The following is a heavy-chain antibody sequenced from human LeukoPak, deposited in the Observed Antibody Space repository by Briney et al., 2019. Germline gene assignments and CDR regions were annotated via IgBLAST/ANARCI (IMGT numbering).Heavy chain of an antibody. V-gene: IGHV4-39*01. D-gene: IGHD1-26*01. CDR2: IYYSGST. J-gene: IGHJ4*02. CDR3: ASVNSGSYPYYFDY. Sequence: MPSETLSLTCTVSGGSISSSSYYWGWIRQPPGKGLEWIGSIYYSGSTYYNPSLKSRVTISVDTSKNQFSLKLSSVTAADTAVYYCASVNSGSYPYYFDYWGQGTLVTVSS. CDR1: GGSISSSSYY.